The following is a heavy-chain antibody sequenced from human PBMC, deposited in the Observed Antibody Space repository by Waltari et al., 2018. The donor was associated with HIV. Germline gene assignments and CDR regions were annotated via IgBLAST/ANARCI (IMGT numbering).Heavy chain of an antibody. V-gene: IGHV1-8*01. D-gene: IGHD3-22*01. Sequence: GRQATGQGLEWMGWMNPNSGNTGYAQKFQGRVTMTRNTSISTAYMELSSLRSEDTAVYYCARGYDSSGYYYYFDYWGQGTLVTVSS. CDR2: MNPNSGNT. CDR3: ARGYDSSGYYYYFDY. J-gene: IGHJ4*02.